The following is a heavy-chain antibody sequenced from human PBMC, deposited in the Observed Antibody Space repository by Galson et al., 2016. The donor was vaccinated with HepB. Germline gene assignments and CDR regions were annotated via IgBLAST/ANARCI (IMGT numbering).Heavy chain of an antibody. D-gene: IGHD2-2*01. CDR3: ARDPRKIRYQLLEIYYYYYGMDV. V-gene: IGHV1-18*01. CDR2: ISAYNGNT. Sequence: SVKVSCKASGYTFTTYGISWVRQAPGQGLEWMGWISAYNGNTNYAQKLQGRVTMTTDTSTSTAYMELRSLRSDDTAVYYCARDPRKIRYQLLEIYYYYYGMDVWGQGTTVTVS. J-gene: IGHJ6*02. CDR1: GYTFTTYG.